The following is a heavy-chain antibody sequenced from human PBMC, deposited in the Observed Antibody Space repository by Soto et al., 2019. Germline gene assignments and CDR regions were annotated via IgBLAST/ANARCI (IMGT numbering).Heavy chain of an antibody. V-gene: IGHV3-23*01. CDR2: ITGTGGNT. CDR3: ARIRGYWSGLDV. Sequence: EVQLLESGGGLVQPGGSLRLSCAASGFPLSTYGMTWVRQAPGEGLEWVSAITGTGGNTYYVDSVKGRFTSSRDNSKNMLYLQMNSLRVEYTAIYDCARIRGYWSGLDVWGQGTTVPVSS. CDR1: GFPLSTYG. J-gene: IGHJ6*02. D-gene: IGHD2-8*02.